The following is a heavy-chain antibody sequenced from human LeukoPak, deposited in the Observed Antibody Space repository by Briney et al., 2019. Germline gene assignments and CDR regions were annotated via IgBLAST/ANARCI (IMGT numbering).Heavy chain of an antibody. Sequence: GGSLRLSCAASGFTFSSYAMSWVRQAPGKGLEWVSAISGSGGSTYYADSVKGRFTISRDNSKNTLCLQMNSLRAEDTAVYYCAKRFGGWYYGDDYFDYWGQGTLVTVSS. CDR3: AKRFGGWYYGDDYFDY. D-gene: IGHD4-17*01. J-gene: IGHJ4*02. CDR2: ISGSGGST. V-gene: IGHV3-23*01. CDR1: GFTFSSYA.